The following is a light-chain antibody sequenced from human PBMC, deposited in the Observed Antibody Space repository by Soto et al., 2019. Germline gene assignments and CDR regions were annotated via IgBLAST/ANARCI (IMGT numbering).Light chain of an antibody. CDR1: SSDVGGYNY. CDR3: SSYASSRDVF. V-gene: IGLV2-14*01. J-gene: IGLJ2*01. Sequence: QSALTQPASVSGSPGQSITISCTGTSSDVGGYNYVSWYQQYPGKAPKLMIYEVSNRPSGVSNRFSGSKSGNTASLTISGLQAEDEADNYCSSYASSRDVFFGGGTKVTVL. CDR2: EVS.